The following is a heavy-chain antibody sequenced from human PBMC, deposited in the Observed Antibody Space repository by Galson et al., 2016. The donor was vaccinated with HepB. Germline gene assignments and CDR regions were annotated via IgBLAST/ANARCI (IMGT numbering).Heavy chain of an antibody. V-gene: IGHV4-31*03. Sequence: TLSLTCSVSGASISSGGYYWNWIRQHPGKGLEWMGNIFYNGHTYYNPSLKSRVSISADTSKNDFSLMLYSVTAADTAVYFCVEGDSYYLSWGQGTLVTVSS. CDR3: VEGDSYYLS. CDR2: IFYNGHT. CDR1: GASISSGGYY. D-gene: IGHD3-10*01. J-gene: IGHJ5*02.